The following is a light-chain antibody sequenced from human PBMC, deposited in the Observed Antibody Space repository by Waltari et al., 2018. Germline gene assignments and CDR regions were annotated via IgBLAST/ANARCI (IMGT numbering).Light chain of an antibody. V-gene: IGKV2-28*01. J-gene: IGKJ5*01. CDR2: LGS. Sequence: DIVMTQSPLSLSVTPGESASISCRSSQSLLHSNVYNYLDWYLQKPGPSPRLLIYLGSNRASGVPDRFSGSGSGTDFTLKISRVEAEDVGVYYCMQALQSITFGQGTRLEIK. CDR1: QSLLHSNVYNY. CDR3: MQALQSIT.